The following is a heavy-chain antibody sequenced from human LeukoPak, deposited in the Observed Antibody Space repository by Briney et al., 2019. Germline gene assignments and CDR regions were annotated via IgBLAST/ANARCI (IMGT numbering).Heavy chain of an antibody. V-gene: IGHV3-48*01. D-gene: IGHD3-22*01. CDR3: AKDTDYYDSSGYYYFDY. J-gene: IGHJ4*02. CDR2: ISSSSSTI. Sequence: GGSLRLSCAASGFTFSSYSMNWVRQAPGKGLEWVSYISSSSSTIYYADSVKGRFTISRDNAKNSLYLQMNSLRAEDTALYYCAKDTDYYDSSGYYYFDYWGQGTLVTVSS. CDR1: GFTFSSYS.